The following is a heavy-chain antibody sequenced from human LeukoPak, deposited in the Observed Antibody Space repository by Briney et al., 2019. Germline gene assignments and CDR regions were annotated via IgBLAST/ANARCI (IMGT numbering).Heavy chain of an antibody. V-gene: IGHV3-23*01. J-gene: IGHJ4*02. CDR2: ISGSGGST. CDR1: GFTFSSYA. CDR3: AKDWRWLQFGRVDY. D-gene: IGHD5-24*01. Sequence: GGPLRLSCAASGFTFSSYAMSWVRQAPGKGLEWVSAISGSGGSTYYADSVKGRFTISRDNSKNTLYLQMNSLRAEDTAVYYCAKDWRWLQFGRVDYWGQGTLVTVSS.